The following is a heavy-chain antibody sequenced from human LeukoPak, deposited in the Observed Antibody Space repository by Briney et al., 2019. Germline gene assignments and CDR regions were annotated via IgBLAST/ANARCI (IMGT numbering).Heavy chain of an antibody. Sequence: GRSLRPSCAASGFTFSSYAMHWVRQAPGKGLEWVAVISYDGSNKYYADSVKGRFTISRDNSKNTLYLQMNSLRAEDTAVYYCAKNGVNYWYFDLWGRGTPVTVSS. CDR1: GFTFSSYA. J-gene: IGHJ2*01. V-gene: IGHV3-30*04. CDR2: ISYDGSNK. CDR3: AKNGVNYWYFDL. D-gene: IGHD2-8*01.